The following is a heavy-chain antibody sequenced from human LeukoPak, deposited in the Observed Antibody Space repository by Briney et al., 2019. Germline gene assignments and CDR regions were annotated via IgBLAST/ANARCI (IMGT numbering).Heavy chain of an antibody. Sequence: SETLSLTCAVYGGSFSGYYWSWIRQPPGKGLEWIGEINHSGSTNYNPSLKSRVTISVDTSKNQFSLKLSSVTAADTAVYYCARSGGPNHGRGVDYWGQGTLVTVSS. CDR2: INHSGST. CDR1: GGSFSGYY. V-gene: IGHV4-34*01. CDR3: ARSGGPNHGRGVDY. D-gene: IGHD3-10*01. J-gene: IGHJ4*02.